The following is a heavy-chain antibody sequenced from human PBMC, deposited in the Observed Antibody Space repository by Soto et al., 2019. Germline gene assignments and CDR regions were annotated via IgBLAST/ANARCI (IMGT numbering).Heavy chain of an antibody. J-gene: IGHJ6*02. CDR2: FNPGSGDT. CDR3: ARAGFWPRYFYGMDV. V-gene: IGHV1-3*05. D-gene: IGHD3-10*01. Sequence: QVQLVQSGAEEKQPGASVKISCKASEYTFATSTLHWVRQAPGQRLEWMGWFNPGSGDTKFSQSLQGRVTFTSDPSATTAYMELRGLTSEDTGIYFCARAGFWPRYFYGMDVWGQGTTVTVSS. CDR1: EYTFATST.